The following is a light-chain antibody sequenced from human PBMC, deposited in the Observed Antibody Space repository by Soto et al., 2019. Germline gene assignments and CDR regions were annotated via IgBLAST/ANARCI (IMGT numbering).Light chain of an antibody. Sequence: DIAMTQSPLSLTFTPGEPASISCRSSQSLLHSNGNNYLDWYLQKPGHYPQLLIYMGSVRASAVPERFSGSGSGTDFTLKISRVEAEDVGVYYCMQALQIITFGGGTKVEIK. CDR3: MQALQIIT. CDR2: MGS. V-gene: IGKV2-28*01. CDR1: QSLLHSNGNNY. J-gene: IGKJ4*01.